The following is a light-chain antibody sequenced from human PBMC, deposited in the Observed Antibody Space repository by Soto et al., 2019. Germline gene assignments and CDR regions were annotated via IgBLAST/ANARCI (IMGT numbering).Light chain of an antibody. CDR1: QSLSSY. V-gene: IGKV3-11*01. J-gene: IGKJ1*01. CDR3: QQANSFPWT. CDR2: DAS. Sequence: EIVLTQSPATLSLSPGERATLSCRASQSLSSYLAWYQQKRGQAPRLLIYDASKRATGIPARFSGSGSGTDFTLSISSLEPEDFATYYCQQANSFPWTFGQGTKVEIK.